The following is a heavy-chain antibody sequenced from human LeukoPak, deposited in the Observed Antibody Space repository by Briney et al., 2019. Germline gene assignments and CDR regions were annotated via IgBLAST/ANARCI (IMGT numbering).Heavy chain of an antibody. J-gene: IGHJ4*02. Sequence: GGSLRLSCAASGFTFSSYWMSWVRQAPGKGLEWVANIKQNGSEKYYVDSVKGRFTISRDNAKNSLYLQMNSLRAEDTAVYYCARAKWELLTDYWGQGTLVTVSS. CDR3: ARAKWELLTDY. CDR2: IKQNGSEK. D-gene: IGHD1-26*01. CDR1: GFTFSSYW. V-gene: IGHV3-7*05.